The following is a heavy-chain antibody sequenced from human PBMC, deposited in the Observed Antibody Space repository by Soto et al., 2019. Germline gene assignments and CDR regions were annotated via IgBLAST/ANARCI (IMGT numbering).Heavy chain of an antibody. V-gene: IGHV4-30-4*01. CDR3: ARGGVEDSLAAAGNYFDY. CDR1: GGSISSGDYY. Sequence: QVQLQESGPGLVKPSQTLSLTCTVSGGSISSGDYYWSWIRQPPGKGLEWIGYIYYSGSTYYNPSLKSRVTISVDTSKNQFSLKLSSVTAADTAVYYCARGGVEDSLAAAGNYFDYWGQGTLVTVSS. J-gene: IGHJ4*02. D-gene: IGHD6-13*01. CDR2: IYYSGST.